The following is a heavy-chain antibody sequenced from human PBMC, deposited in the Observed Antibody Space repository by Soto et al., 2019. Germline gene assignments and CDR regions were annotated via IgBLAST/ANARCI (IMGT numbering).Heavy chain of an antibody. V-gene: IGHV4-31*03. CDR3: ANCNPRLRFFDY. CDR2: IYYTGST. J-gene: IGHJ4*02. Sequence: QVQLQESGPGLVKPSQTLSLTCTISGGSISSGGYYWSWIRQHPGKGLEWIGYIYYTGSTYYNPSLKSRVTISVDTSKNQFSLKLSSVTAADTAVYYCANCNPRLRFFDYWGQGTLVTVSS. D-gene: IGHD3-10*01. CDR1: GGSISSGGYY.